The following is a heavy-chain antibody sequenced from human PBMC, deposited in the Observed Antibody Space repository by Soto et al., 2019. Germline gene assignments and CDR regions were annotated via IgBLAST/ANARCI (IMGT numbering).Heavy chain of an antibody. D-gene: IGHD3-10*01. CDR1: GFTFNNYA. CDR2: ISGGGDTT. J-gene: IGHJ4*02. CDR3: GEGPGGSGSLTPRVDF. Sequence: EVQLLESGGGLVQPGGSLRLSCAASGFTFNNYAMTWVRQAPGKGLEWVSAISGGGDTTSYADSVKGRFTVSRDGFKNTLDLPMGRLRAGDTALYFWGEGPGGSGSLTPRVDFWGQGTLVTVSS. V-gene: IGHV3-23*01.